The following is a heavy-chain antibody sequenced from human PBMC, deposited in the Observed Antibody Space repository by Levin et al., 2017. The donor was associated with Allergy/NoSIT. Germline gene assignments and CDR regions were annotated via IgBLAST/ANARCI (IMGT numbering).Heavy chain of an antibody. CDR1: GFTFSNAW. J-gene: IGHJ4*02. Sequence: GGSLRLSCAASGFTFSNAWMSWVRQAPGKGLEWVGRIKSKTDGGTTDYAAPVKGRFTISRDDSKNTLYLQMNSLKTEDTAVYYCTTGPTPRWARDYWGQGTLVTVSS. CDR3: TTGPTPRWARDY. V-gene: IGHV3-15*01. CDR2: IKSKTDGGTT. D-gene: IGHD4-23*01.